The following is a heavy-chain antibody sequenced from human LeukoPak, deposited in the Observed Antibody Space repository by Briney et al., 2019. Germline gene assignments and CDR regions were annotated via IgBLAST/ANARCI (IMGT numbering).Heavy chain of an antibody. CDR1: GFTFSSYA. V-gene: IGHV3-30-3*01. CDR2: ISYDGSNK. J-gene: IGHJ4*02. CDR3: ASPYDSSGFRHFDY. Sequence: GGSLRLSWAASGFTFSSYAMHWVRQAPGKGLEWVAVISYDGSNKYYADSVKGRFTISRDNSKNTLYLQMNSLRAEDTAVYYCASPYDSSGFRHFDYWGQGTLVTVSS. D-gene: IGHD3-22*01.